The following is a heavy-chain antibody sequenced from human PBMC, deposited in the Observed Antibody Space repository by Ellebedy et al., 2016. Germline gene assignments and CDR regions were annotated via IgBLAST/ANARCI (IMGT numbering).Heavy chain of an antibody. Sequence: GGSLRLXXAASGFTFSSYWMSWIRQAPGKGLEWVSYISSSGSTIYYADSVKGRFTISRDNAKNSLYLQMNSLRAEDTAVYYCASGDNTVTTLDAFDIWGQGTMVTVSS. CDR3: ASGDNTVTTLDAFDI. J-gene: IGHJ3*02. CDR2: ISSSGSTI. D-gene: IGHD4-17*01. V-gene: IGHV3-11*01. CDR1: GFTFSSYW.